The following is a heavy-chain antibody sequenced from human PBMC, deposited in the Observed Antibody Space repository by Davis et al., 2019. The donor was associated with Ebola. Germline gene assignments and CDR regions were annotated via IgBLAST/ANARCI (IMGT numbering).Heavy chain of an antibody. V-gene: IGHV1-8*02. CDR1: GYTFTSYY. CDR3: AAGPGNY. CDR2: MNPNSGNT. Sequence: ASVKVSCKASGYTFTSYYMHWVRQAPGQGLEWMGWMNPNSGNTGYAQKFQGRVTMTRNTSISTAYMELSSLRSEDTAVYYCAAGPGNYWGQGTLVTVSS. J-gene: IGHJ4*02. D-gene: IGHD3-10*01.